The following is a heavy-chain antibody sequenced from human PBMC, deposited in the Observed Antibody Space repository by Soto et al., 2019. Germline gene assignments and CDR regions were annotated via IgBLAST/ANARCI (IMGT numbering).Heavy chain of an antibody. D-gene: IGHD2-21*02. CDR1: GFTFSSYG. V-gene: IGHV3-30*18. Sequence: AGGSLRLSCAASGFTFSSYGMHWVRQAPGTGLQGVAVISYDGSHKNYADSVKGRFTTSRDNSKHTLYLQMISLRAEDTAVYYCANDRVSDCNGDCYSKLEKGGQG. CDR2: ISYDGSHK. J-gene: IGHJ4*02. CDR3: ANDRVSDCNGDCYSKLEK.